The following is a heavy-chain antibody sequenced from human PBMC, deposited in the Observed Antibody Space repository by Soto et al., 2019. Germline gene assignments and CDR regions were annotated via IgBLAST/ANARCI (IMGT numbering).Heavy chain of an antibody. J-gene: IGHJ3*02. CDR3: ARGGGVGVAGSAAFDM. D-gene: IGHD3-3*01. V-gene: IGHV1-2*02. CDR1: GYPVTAYY. Sequence: QLHLVQSGAVVKKPGASVTVSCSASGYPVTAYYMHWVRQAPGRGLEWMGGINPATGAAKYTQTFQGRVTMTRDPSPSKVFMELSGLTSEDTAVFYCARGGGVGVAGSAAFDMWGQGTLVTVSS. CDR2: INPATGAA.